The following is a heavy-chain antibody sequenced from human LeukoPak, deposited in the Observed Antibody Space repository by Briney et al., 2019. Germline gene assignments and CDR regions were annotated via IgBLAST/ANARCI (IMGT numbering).Heavy chain of an antibody. CDR1: GGSISSYY. J-gene: IGHJ5*02. Sequence: PSETLSHTCTVSGGSISSYYWSWIRQPPGKGLEWIGYISYSGSTNYNPSLNSRVTISVDTSKNQFSLKLTSVTAADTAVYYCGRVFYSSNWNLFDPWGQGTLVTVSS. D-gene: IGHD6-13*01. V-gene: IGHV4-59*01. CDR3: GRVFYSSNWNLFDP. CDR2: ISYSGST.